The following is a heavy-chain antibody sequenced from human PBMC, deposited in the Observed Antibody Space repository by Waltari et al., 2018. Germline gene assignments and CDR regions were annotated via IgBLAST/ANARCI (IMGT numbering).Heavy chain of an antibody. CDR1: GGSISSHY. Sequence: QVQLQESGPGLVKPSETLSLTCPVSGGSISSHYWSWIRQPPGKGLEWIGYIYYSGSTNYNPSLKSRVTISVDTSKNQFSLKLSSVTAADTAVYYCARDRGSAGYYYYGMDVWGQGTTVTVSS. J-gene: IGHJ6*02. D-gene: IGHD1-26*01. V-gene: IGHV4-59*11. CDR3: ARDRGSAGYYYYGMDV. CDR2: IYYSGST.